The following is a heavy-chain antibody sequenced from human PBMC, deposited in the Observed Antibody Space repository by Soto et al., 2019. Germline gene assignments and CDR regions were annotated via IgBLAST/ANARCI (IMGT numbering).Heavy chain of an antibody. V-gene: IGHV3-23*01. D-gene: IGHD6-13*01. CDR2: ISGSGGST. CDR1: GFTFSIYA. CDR3: AKAYSCSWYPDAFHL. Sequence: GSLSLSCAASGFTFSIYAMSWVRQAPGKGLEWVSAISGSGGSTYYADSVKGRFTISRDNSKNTLYLQMNSLRAEDTAVYYCAKAYSCSWYPDAFHLWGQETMVTVS. J-gene: IGHJ3*01.